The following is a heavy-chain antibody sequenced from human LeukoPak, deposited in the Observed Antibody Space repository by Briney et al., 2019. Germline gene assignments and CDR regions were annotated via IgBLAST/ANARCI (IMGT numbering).Heavy chain of an antibody. D-gene: IGHD3-22*01. V-gene: IGHV4-4*07. CDR1: GGSISSYY. CDR3: ARDVYYYDSSGYYPDY. CDR2: IYTSGST. Sequence: NASETLSLTCTVSGGSISSYYWSWIRQPAAKGLEWIGRIYTSGSTNYNPSLKSRVTMAVDTSKNQFSLKLSSVTAADTAVYYCARDVYYYDSSGYYPDYWGQGTLVTVSS. J-gene: IGHJ4*02.